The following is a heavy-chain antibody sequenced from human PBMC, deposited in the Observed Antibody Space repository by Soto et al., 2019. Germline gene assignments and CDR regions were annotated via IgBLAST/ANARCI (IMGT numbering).Heavy chain of an antibody. D-gene: IGHD5-18*01. CDR3: ASSLLVGYGLEGEGE. Sequence: QVQLVQSGAEVEKPGASVKVSCKASGYTFTSYGISWVRQAPGQGLEWMGWISAYNGNTKYAQKLQGRVTMTTDTSTSTAYMELRSLRSDDTAVYYCASSLLVGYGLEGEGEWGQGTLVTVSS. V-gene: IGHV1-18*01. CDR1: GYTFTSYG. J-gene: IGHJ4*02. CDR2: ISAYNGNT.